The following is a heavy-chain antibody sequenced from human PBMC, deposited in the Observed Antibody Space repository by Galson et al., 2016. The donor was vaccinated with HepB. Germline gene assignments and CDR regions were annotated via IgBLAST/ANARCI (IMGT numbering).Heavy chain of an antibody. Sequence: SVKVSCKASGYTFSSYGISWVRQAPGQGPEWMGWIGAYNGNTNYAQKLQGRVTMTTDTSTTTAYMELRSLRSDDTAVYYCARGPIVPWEYRNGLPHFDHWGQGTLVTVAS. J-gene: IGHJ4*02. CDR3: ARGPIVPWEYRNGLPHFDH. CDR2: IGAYNGNT. D-gene: IGHD6-19*01. V-gene: IGHV1-18*01. CDR1: GYTFSSYG.